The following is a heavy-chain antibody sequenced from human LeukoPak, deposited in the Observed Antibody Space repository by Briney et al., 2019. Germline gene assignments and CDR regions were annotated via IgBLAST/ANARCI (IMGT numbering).Heavy chain of an antibody. Sequence: GGSLRLSCAASGFTFSSYAMSWVRQAPGKGLAWVSTISGGSGSTYYADSVKGRFTISRDNSKNTLYLQMNSLRAEDTAVYYCAKGGDGYNINYFDYWGQGTLVTVSS. CDR3: AKGGDGYNINYFDY. V-gene: IGHV3-23*01. D-gene: IGHD5-24*01. J-gene: IGHJ4*02. CDR2: ISGGSGST. CDR1: GFTFSSYA.